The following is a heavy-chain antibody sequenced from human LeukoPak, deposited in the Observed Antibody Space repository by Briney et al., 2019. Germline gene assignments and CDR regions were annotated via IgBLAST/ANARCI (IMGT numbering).Heavy chain of an antibody. Sequence: PGRSLRLSCAASGFTFSSYSMNWVRQAPGKGLEWVSSISSSSSYIYYADSVKGRFTISRDNAKNSLYLQMNSLRAEDTAVYYCAKGRDCSGGSCLEYFQHWGQGTLVTVSS. V-gene: IGHV3-21*01. J-gene: IGHJ1*01. D-gene: IGHD2-15*01. CDR3: AKGRDCSGGSCLEYFQH. CDR2: ISSSSSYI. CDR1: GFTFSSYS.